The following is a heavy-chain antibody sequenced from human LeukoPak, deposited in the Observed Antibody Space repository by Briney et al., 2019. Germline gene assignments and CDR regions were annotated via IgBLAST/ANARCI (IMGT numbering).Heavy chain of an antibody. V-gene: IGHV4-34*01. CDR1: GGSFSGYY. J-gene: IGHJ4*02. CDR2: INHSGRT. CDR3: ASMTTVTTVY. Sequence: SETLSLTCAVYGGSFSGYYWSWIRQPPGKGLEWIGEINHSGRTNYNPSLKSRVTISVDTSKNQFSLKLSSVTAADTAVYYCASMTTVTTVYWGLGTLVTVSS. D-gene: IGHD4-11*01.